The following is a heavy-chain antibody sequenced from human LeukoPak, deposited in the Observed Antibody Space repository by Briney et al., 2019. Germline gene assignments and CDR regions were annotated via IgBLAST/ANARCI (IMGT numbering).Heavy chain of an antibody. J-gene: IGHJ6*02. V-gene: IGHV1-18*01. CDR1: GYTFTSYG. CDR3: AREVAAAGYYYYGMDV. Sequence: ASVKVSCKASGYTFTSYGISWARQAPGQGLEWMGWISAYNGNTNYAQKLQGRVTMTTDTSTSTAYMELRSLRSDDTAVYYCAREVAAAGYYYYGMDVWGQGTTVTVSS. CDR2: ISAYNGNT. D-gene: IGHD6-13*01.